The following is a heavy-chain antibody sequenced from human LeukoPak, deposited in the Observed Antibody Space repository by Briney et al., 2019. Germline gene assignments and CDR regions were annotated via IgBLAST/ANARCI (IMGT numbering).Heavy chain of an antibody. D-gene: IGHD1-26*01. CDR3: ARGRPGARVNIDY. CDR1: GYTFTSYG. Sequence: GASVKVSCTASGYTFTSYGISWVRQAPGQGLEWMGWINPNSGGTNYAQKFQGWVTMTRDTSISTAYMELSRLRSDDTAVYYCARGRPGARVNIDYWGQGTLVTVSS. CDR2: INPNSGGT. J-gene: IGHJ4*02. V-gene: IGHV1-2*04.